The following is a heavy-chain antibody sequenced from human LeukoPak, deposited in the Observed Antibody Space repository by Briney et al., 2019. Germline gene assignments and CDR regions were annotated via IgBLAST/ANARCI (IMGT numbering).Heavy chain of an antibody. D-gene: IGHD5-24*01. CDR2: INTNGSTT. J-gene: IGHJ4*02. Sequence: GGSLRLSCTVSGFTFSSYWMHWVRQAPGMGLVWVSRINTNGSTTSYADSVKGRFTISRDNAKNTLYLQVNSLRAEDTAVYYCARGGLEPVDYWGQGTLVTVSS. CDR1: GFTFSSYW. CDR3: ARGGLEPVDY. V-gene: IGHV3-74*01.